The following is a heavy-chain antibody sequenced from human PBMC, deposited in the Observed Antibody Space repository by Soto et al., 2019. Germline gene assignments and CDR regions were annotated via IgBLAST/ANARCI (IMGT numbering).Heavy chain of an antibody. D-gene: IGHD2-15*01. J-gene: IGHJ4*02. CDR3: ARYGGGGLYAFDY. CDR1: GFTFSSYG. CDR2: IGYDGSNK. Sequence: QVQLVESGGGVVLPGRSLRLSCAASGFTFSSYGMHWVRQAPGKGLEWVAVIGYDGSNKYYADSVKGRFTISRDNSKNTLYLQMNSLRAEDTAVYYCARYGGGGLYAFDYWGQGTLVTVSS. V-gene: IGHV3-33*01.